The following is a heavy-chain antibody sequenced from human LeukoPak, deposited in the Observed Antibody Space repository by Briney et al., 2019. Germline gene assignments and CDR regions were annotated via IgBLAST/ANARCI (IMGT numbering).Heavy chain of an antibody. CDR1: GFSVTSGYF. Sequence: SETLSLTCTVSGFSVTSGYFWGWIRQPPGKGLEWIGNVYTTGAGSTYRNPSLKSRVTVSSDTSKNQVSLKLNSVTAADTAVYYCARDRYDSSGYYSDYWGQGTLVTVSS. V-gene: IGHV4-38-2*02. J-gene: IGHJ4*02. D-gene: IGHD3-22*01. CDR3: ARDRYDSSGYYSDY. CDR2: VYTTGAGST.